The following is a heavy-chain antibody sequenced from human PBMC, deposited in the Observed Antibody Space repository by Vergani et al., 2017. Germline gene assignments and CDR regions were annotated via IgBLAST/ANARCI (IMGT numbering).Heavy chain of an antibody. D-gene: IGHD2-2*01. Sequence: QVQLVQSGAEVKKPGASVKVSCKASGYTFTSYGISWVRQAPGQGLEWMGWISAYNGNTNYAQKLQGRVTMTTDTSTSTAYMELRSLRSDDTAVYYCARANIVVVPAAIFDPAYYYYYMDVWGKGTTVTVSS. CDR2: ISAYNGNT. V-gene: IGHV1-18*01. CDR1: GYTFTSYG. CDR3: ARANIVVVPAAIFDPAYYYYYMDV. J-gene: IGHJ6*03.